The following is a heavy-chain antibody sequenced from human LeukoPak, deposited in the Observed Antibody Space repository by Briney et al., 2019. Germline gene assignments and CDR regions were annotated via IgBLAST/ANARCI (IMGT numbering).Heavy chain of an antibody. CDR3: AREALFRRGMDV. CDR2: IYSGGST. Sequence: GGSLRLSCAASGFTVSSNYMSWVRQAPGQGLERVSVIYSGGSTYYADSVKGRFTISRDNSKNTLYLQMNSLRAEDTAVYHCAREALFRRGMDVWGQGTTVTVSS. CDR1: GFTVSSNY. V-gene: IGHV3-66*01. J-gene: IGHJ6*02.